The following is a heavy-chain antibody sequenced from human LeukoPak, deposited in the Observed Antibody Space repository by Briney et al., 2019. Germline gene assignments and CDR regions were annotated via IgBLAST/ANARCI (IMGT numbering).Heavy chain of an antibody. V-gene: IGHV3-30*02. CDR1: GFTFSSYV. Sequence: GGSLRLSCAASGFTFSSYVMHWVRQAPGKGLEWVAFIRYDGSNKYYADSVKGRFTISRDNSKNTLYLQMNSLRAEDTAVYYCANYDYYYYYMDVWGKGTTVTVSS. CDR2: IRYDGSNK. CDR3: ANYDYYYYYMDV. D-gene: IGHD5-12*01. J-gene: IGHJ6*03.